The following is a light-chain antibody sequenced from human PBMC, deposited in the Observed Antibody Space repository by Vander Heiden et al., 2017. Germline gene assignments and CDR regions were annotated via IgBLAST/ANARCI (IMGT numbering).Light chain of an antibody. CDR1: ESSLHSNGYKH. V-gene: IGKV2-28*01. J-gene: IGKJ4*01. CDR3: LQSLQSPLT. Sequence: MEMTETLPLLPVAPGEPASISCKTSESSLHSNGYKHVDGYLQKPGQSPRLLIYLGSTRASGVPDRFSGSGSGTDFTLTISSVEAEDVGIYYCLQSLQSPLTFGGGTKLEIK. CDR2: LGS.